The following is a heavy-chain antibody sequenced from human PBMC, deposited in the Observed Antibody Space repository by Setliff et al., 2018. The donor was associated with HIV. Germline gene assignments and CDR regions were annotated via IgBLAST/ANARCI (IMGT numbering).Heavy chain of an antibody. Sequence: GGSLRLSCVASGFTFRTFAMHWVRQAPGKGLEWVSVVSYDGSRTLYADSVKGRFTISRDNSKNTLYLQVNNLRAEDTAVYYCARNTDVDSVYRPFHIWGQGTMVTVSS. CDR1: GFTFRTFA. V-gene: IGHV3-30*04. D-gene: IGHD1-26*01. CDR3: ARNTDVDSVYRPFHI. CDR2: VSYDGSRT. J-gene: IGHJ3*02.